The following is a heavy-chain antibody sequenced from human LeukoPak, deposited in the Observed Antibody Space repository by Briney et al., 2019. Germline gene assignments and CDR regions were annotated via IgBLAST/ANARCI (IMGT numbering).Heavy chain of an antibody. J-gene: IGHJ4*02. CDR2: INHSGST. CDR3: ARGISAAGVSFDY. Sequence: SETLSLTCAVYGGSFSGYYWSWIRQPPGKGLEWIGEINHSGSTNYNPSLKSRVTISVDTSKNQFSLKLSSVTAADTAVYYCARGISAAGVSFDYWGQGTLVTVSS. D-gene: IGHD6-13*01. CDR1: GGSFSGYY. V-gene: IGHV4-34*01.